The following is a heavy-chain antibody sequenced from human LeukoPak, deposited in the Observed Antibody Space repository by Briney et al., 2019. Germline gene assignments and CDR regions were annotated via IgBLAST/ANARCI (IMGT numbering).Heavy chain of an antibody. CDR3: ASLKTTVTHFDY. J-gene: IGHJ4*02. V-gene: IGHV1-2*02. CDR2: INPDTGDT. Sequence: ASVKVSCKASGYTFTGSYMHWGRQAPGQGLEWMGWINPDTGDTSYAQKFQGRVTLTRDTSISTAYMELTRLSSDDTAVYYCASLKTTVTHFDYWGQGTLVTVSS. D-gene: IGHD4-17*01. CDR1: GYTFTGSY.